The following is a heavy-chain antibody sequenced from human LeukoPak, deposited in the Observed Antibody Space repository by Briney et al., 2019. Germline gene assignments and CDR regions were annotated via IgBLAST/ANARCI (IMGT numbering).Heavy chain of an antibody. CDR1: GGSISSSNW. J-gene: IGHJ4*02. CDR3: ARAPSYGSGLFDY. D-gene: IGHD3-10*01. V-gene: IGHV4-4*02. Sequence: SGTLSLTCAVSGGSISSSNWWSWVRQPPGKGLEWIGEIYHSGSTNYNPSLKSRVTISVDTSKNQFSLKLSSVTAADTAVYYCARAPSYGSGLFDYWGQGTLVTVSS. CDR2: IYHSGST.